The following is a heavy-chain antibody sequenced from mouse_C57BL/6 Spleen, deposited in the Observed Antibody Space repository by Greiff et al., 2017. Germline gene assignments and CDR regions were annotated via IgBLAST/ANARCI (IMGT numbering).Heavy chain of an antibody. V-gene: IGHV2-5*01. J-gene: IGHJ4*01. CDR2: IWRGGST. CDR3: AKNGNYFFYAMDY. D-gene: IGHD2-1*01. Sequence: VQLQQSGPGLVQPSQSLTITCTASGFSLTSYGVHWVRQSPGKGLEWLGVIWRGGSTDYNAAFMSRLSITKDNSKSQVFFKMNSLQADDAAIYYCAKNGNYFFYAMDYWGQGTSVTVSS. CDR1: GFSLTSYG.